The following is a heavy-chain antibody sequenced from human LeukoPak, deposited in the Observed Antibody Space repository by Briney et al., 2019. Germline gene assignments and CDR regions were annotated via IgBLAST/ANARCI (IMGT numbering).Heavy chain of an antibody. V-gene: IGHV1-2*02. CDR2: INPNSGGT. CDR3: ARGYGSYDAFDI. CDR1: GYTFTGYY. Sequence: ASAKVSCKASGYTFTGYYMHWVRQAPGQGLEWMGWINPNSGGTNYAQKFQGRVTMTRDTSISTAYMELSRLRSDDTAVYYCARGYGSYDAFDIWGQGTMVTVSS. J-gene: IGHJ3*02. D-gene: IGHD3-10*01.